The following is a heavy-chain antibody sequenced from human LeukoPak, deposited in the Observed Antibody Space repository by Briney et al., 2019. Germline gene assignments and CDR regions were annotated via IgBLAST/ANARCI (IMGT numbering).Heavy chain of an antibody. CDR3: ASLSFWSGYHDAFDI. CDR1: GGSFSGYY. J-gene: IGHJ3*02. Sequence: NPSETLSLTCAVYGGSFSGYYWSWIRQPPGKGLEWIGEINHSGSTNYNPSPKSRVTISVDTSKNQFSLKLSSVTAADTAVYYCASLSFWSGYHDAFDIWGQGTMVTVSS. D-gene: IGHD3-3*01. CDR2: INHSGST. V-gene: IGHV4-34*01.